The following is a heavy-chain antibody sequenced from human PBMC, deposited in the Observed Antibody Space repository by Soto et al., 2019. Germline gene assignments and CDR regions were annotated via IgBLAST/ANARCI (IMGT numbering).Heavy chain of an antibody. D-gene: IGHD6-13*01. V-gene: IGHV1-18*04. J-gene: IGHJ4*02. CDR1: GYTFTSYG. CDR3: ARDLAGKTAAGTAGY. Sequence: ASVKVSCKASGYTFTSYGISWVRQAPGQGLEWMGWISAYNGNTNYAQKLQGRVTMTTDTSTSTAYMELRSLRSDDTAVYYCARDLAGKTAAGTAGYWGQGTLVTVSS. CDR2: ISAYNGNT.